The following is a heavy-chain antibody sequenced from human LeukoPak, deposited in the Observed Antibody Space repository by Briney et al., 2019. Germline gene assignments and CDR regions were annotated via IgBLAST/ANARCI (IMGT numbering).Heavy chain of an antibody. J-gene: IGHJ4*02. D-gene: IGHD3-10*01. CDR2: IYHSGST. V-gene: IGHV4-30-2*01. Sequence: PSETLSLTCAVSGGSISSGGYSWSWIRQPPGKGLEWIGYIYHSGSTYYNPSLKSRVTISVDRSKNQFSLKLSSVTAADTAVYHCATIYGSGSYADYWGQGTLVTVSS. CDR1: GGSISSGGYS. CDR3: ATIYGSGSYADY.